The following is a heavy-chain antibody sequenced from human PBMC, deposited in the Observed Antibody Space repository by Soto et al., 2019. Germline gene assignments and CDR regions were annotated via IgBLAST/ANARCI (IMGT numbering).Heavy chain of an antibody. CDR3: VREMGSSNWGSH. V-gene: IGHV3-48*03. Sequence: EVQLVESGGGLVQPGGSLRLSCAASGFRFSDYEMNWVRQAPGKGLEWISYISYSGSMIYYADSVQGRFTISRDNTKNSVYLQMNSLRAEDTALYYCVREMGSSNWGSHWGQGTLVTVSS. CDR1: GFRFSDYE. J-gene: IGHJ4*02. D-gene: IGHD3-16*01. CDR2: ISYSGSMI.